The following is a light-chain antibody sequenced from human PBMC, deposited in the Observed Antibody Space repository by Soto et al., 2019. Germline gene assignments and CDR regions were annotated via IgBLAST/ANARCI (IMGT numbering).Light chain of an antibody. CDR2: GAS. CDR1: QSVSSGY. CDR3: QHYGNSPT. Sequence: EIVLTQSPGTLSLSPGDGATLSCRASQSVSSGYLAWYQQKPGQAPRLLIYGASRRATGIPDRFSGSGSGTDFTLSISRLEPEDFAVYWCQHYGNSPTFGQ. V-gene: IGKV3-20*01. J-gene: IGKJ1*01.